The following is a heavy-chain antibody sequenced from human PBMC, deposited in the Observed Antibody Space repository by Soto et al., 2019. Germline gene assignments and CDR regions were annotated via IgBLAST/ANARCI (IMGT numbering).Heavy chain of an antibody. V-gene: IGHV3-23*01. CDR3: AKDSRSSCYYFDD. CDR1: GFTFSNYA. Sequence: AGGSLRLSCVVSGFTFSNYAMSWVRQAPGKGLEWVSGISGSGGSTDYADSVRGRFTISRDNSKNTLDLQMNSLRVEDTAVYYCAKDSRSSCYYFDDWGQGTLVTVSS. J-gene: IGHJ4*02. D-gene: IGHD6-19*01. CDR2: ISGSGGST.